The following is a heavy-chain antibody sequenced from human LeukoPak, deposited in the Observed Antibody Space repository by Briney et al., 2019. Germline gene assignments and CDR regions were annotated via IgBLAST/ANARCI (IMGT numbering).Heavy chain of an antibody. V-gene: IGHV3-23*01. D-gene: IGHD4-17*01. CDR1: GFTFSNYA. Sequence: GGSLRLSCAASGFTFSNYAMSWVRQAPGKGLEWVSTISGSGGSTYYADSVKGRFTISRDNSKNTLYLQVNSLRAEDTAVYYCAKSFDYGDYPDAFDIWGQGTMVTVSS. CDR3: AKSFDYGDYPDAFDI. J-gene: IGHJ3*02. CDR2: ISGSGGST.